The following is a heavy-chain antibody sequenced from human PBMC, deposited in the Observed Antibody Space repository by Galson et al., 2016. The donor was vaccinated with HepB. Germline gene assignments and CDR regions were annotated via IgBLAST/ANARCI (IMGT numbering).Heavy chain of an antibody. J-gene: IGHJ4*02. CDR2: ISGSGGST. CDR3: AKHRDGGGFRVWVWSFGEVDY. D-gene: IGHD4-23*01. Sequence: SLRLSCAASGFTFSSYAMSWVRQAPGKGLEWVSAISGSGGSTYYADSVKGRFTISRDNSKNTLYLQMNSLRAEDTAVYYCAKHRDGGGFRVWVWSFGEVDYWGQGTLVTVSS. CDR1: GFTFSSYA. V-gene: IGHV3-23*01.